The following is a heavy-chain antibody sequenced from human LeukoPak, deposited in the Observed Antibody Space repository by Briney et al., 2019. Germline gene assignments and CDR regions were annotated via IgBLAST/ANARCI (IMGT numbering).Heavy chain of an antibody. CDR3: ARDTWAYCGGDCYSGIFDY. V-gene: IGHV1-69*05. CDR1: GGTFSSYA. CDR2: IIPIFGTA. D-gene: IGHD2-21*02. Sequence: SVTVSCTASGGTFSSYAISWVRQATGQGLEWMGGIIPIFGTANYAQKFQCRVTITRDTSASTAYMELSSLRSEDTAVYYCARDTWAYCGGDCYSGIFDYWGQGTLVTVSS. J-gene: IGHJ4*02.